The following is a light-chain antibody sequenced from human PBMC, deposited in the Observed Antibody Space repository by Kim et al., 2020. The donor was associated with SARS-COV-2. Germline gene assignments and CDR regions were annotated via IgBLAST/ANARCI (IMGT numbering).Light chain of an antibody. V-gene: IGKV1-33*01. CDR2: RTS. CDR3: QQYDSLPYT. J-gene: IGKJ2*01. Sequence: DIQMTQSPSSVSASVGDRVTITCQASQDITDYLNWYQQKPGMAPKLLIYRTSSVNTGVPSRFRGSGSGTHFTLTITSLQPEDIAAYYCQQYDSLPYTFGQGTKLEI. CDR1: QDITDY.